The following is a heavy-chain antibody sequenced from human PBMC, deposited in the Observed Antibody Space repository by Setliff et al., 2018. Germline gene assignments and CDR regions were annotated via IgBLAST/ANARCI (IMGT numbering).Heavy chain of an antibody. J-gene: IGHJ4*02. V-gene: IGHV1-18*01. CDR3: ARYITGTTPADY. CDR2: ISAYNGNT. Sequence: ASVKVSCKASGYTFTSYGISWVRQAPGQGLEWMGWISAYNGNTNYAQKLQGRVTMTTDTSTSTAYMGLRSLRSDDTAVYYCARYITGTTPADYWGQGTLVTVSS. D-gene: IGHD1-7*01. CDR1: GYTFTSYG.